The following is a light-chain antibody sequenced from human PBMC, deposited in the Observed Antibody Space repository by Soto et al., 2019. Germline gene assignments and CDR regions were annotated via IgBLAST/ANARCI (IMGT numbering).Light chain of an antibody. V-gene: IGLV1-44*01. J-gene: IGLJ1*01. CDR3: AAWDDRLTGYV. Sequence: QSVLTQPPSASETPGQRVTISCSGSSSNIGSNTVNWYQQLPGTAPKLLIYYNNDRPSGVPDRFSGSKSGTSASLAISGLQSEDESDYYCAAWDDRLTGYVFGTGTKLTVL. CDR2: YNN. CDR1: SSNIGSNT.